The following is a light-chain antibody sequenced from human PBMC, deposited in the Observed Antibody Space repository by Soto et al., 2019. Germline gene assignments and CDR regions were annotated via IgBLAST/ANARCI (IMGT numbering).Light chain of an antibody. CDR3: QHCGSSPST. CDR1: QSVSSSY. J-gene: IGKJ2*01. Sequence: EIVLTQSPGTLSLSPGERATLSCSASQSVSSSYLAWYQQKPGQAPRLLIYAASSRATGFPDRFSGSGSGTDFTLTISRLEPEDFAVYYCQHCGSSPSTFGQGTKLEIK. V-gene: IGKV3-20*01. CDR2: AAS.